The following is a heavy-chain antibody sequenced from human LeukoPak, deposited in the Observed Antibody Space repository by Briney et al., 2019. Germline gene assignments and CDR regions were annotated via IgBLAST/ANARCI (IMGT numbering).Heavy chain of an antibody. V-gene: IGHV3-48*01. CDR2: ISSSSSTI. CDR1: GFTFSSYS. D-gene: IGHD6-13*01. CDR3: ARDSPIAAAGTN. Sequence: QSGGSLRLSCAASGFTFSSYSMNWVRQAPGKGLEWVSYISSSSSTIYYADSVKGRFTISRNNAKNSLYLQMNSLRAEDTAVYYCARDSPIAAAGTNWGQGTMVTVSS. J-gene: IGHJ3*01.